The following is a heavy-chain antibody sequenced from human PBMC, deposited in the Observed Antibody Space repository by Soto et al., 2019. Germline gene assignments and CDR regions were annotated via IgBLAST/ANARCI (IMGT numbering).Heavy chain of an antibody. CDR2: IIPILGIA. CDR1: GGTFSSYS. D-gene: IGHD6-19*01. V-gene: IGHV1-69*02. CDR3: ARGAAGIAVAGPSYYFDY. Sequence: QVQLVQSGAEVKKPGSSVKVSCKASGGTFSSYSISWVRQAPGQGLEWMGRIIPILGIANYAKKLQGRVTITADKATSTAYMELRSLRSEDTAVYYCARGAAGIAVAGPSYYFDYWGQGTLVTVSS. J-gene: IGHJ4*02.